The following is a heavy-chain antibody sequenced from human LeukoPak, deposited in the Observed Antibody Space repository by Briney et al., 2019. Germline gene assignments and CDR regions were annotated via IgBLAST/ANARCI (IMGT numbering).Heavy chain of an antibody. D-gene: IGHD6-19*01. J-gene: IGHJ4*02. CDR3: ARAAVAIPSYFDY. CDR2: INHSGST. CDR1: GGSFSGYY. Sequence: SETLSLTCAVYGGSFSGYYWSWIRQPPGKGLEWIGEINHSGSTNYNPSLKSRVTISVDTSKNQFSPKLSSVTAADTAVYYCARAAVAIPSYFDYWGQGTLVTVSS. V-gene: IGHV4-34*01.